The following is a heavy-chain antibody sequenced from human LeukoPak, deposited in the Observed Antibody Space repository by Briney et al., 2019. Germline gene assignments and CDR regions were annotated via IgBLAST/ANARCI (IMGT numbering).Heavy chain of an antibody. CDR2: LNHSGST. J-gene: IGHJ5*02. D-gene: IGHD2-2*01. Sequence: SETLSLTCAVYGGSFSGYYWSWIRQPPGKGLEWIGELNHSGSTNYNPSLKSRVTISVDTSKNQFSLKLSSVTAADTAVYYCARDHCSSTSCYANWFDPWGQGTLVTVSS. CDR3: ARDHCSSTSCYANWFDP. V-gene: IGHV4-34*01. CDR1: GGSFSGYY.